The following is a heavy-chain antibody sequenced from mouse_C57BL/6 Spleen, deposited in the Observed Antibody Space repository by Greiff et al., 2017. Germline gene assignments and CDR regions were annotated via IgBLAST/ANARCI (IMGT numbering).Heavy chain of an antibody. Sequence: VQLQQSVAELVRPGASVKLSCTASGFNIKSNYMHWVKQRPEQGLEWIGRIDPANGNTKYAPKVQGQATITADTASNTAYLQISSLTSEDTAIYYCARAGEDYAMDYWGQGTPVTVSS. CDR1: GFNIKSNY. D-gene: IGHD2-4*01. J-gene: IGHJ4*01. CDR2: IDPANGNT. V-gene: IGHV14-3*01. CDR3: ARAGEDYAMDY.